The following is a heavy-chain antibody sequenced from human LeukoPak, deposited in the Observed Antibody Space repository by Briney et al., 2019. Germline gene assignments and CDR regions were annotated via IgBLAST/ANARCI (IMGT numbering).Heavy chain of an antibody. CDR3: ARIYCSSTSCENWFDP. V-gene: IGHV1-2*02. J-gene: IGHJ5*02. CDR1: GYTFTGYY. D-gene: IGHD2-2*01. CDR2: INTNSGGT. Sequence: GASVTVSCTASGYTFTGYYMHGVRHAPGQGREGMGWINTNSGGTNYAQKFQGRVTMTTDTSISTAYMELSRLRSDDTAVYYCARIYCSSTSCENWFDPWGQGTLVTVSS.